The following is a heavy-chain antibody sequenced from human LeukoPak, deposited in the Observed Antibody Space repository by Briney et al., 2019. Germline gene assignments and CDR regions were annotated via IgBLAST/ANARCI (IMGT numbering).Heavy chain of an antibody. CDR1: GYTFTGYY. CDR3: AREGSSSWYEGIDH. D-gene: IGHD6-13*01. CDR2: INPNSGGT. Sequence: ASVKVSCKASGYTFTGYYMHWVRQAPGQGLEWMGWINPNSGGTNYAQKFQGRVTMTRDTSISTAYMELSRLRPDDTAVYYCAREGSSSWYEGIDHWGQGTLVTVSS. J-gene: IGHJ4*02. V-gene: IGHV1-2*02.